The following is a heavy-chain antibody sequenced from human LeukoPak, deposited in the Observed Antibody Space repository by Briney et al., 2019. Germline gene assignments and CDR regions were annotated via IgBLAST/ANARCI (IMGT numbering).Heavy chain of an antibody. J-gene: IGHJ6*04. CDR3: AELGITMIGGV. Sequence: GGSLRLSCAASGFTFITYWMHWVRQTPGKGLVWVSRINPDGSNTGYADSVKGRFTISRDNAKNSLYLQMNSLRAEDTAVYYCAELGITMIGGVWGKGTTVTVSS. V-gene: IGHV3-74*01. CDR1: GFTFITYW. CDR2: INPDGSNT. D-gene: IGHD3-10*02.